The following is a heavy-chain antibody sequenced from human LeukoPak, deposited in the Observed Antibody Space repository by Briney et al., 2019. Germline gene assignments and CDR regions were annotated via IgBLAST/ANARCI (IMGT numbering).Heavy chain of an antibody. D-gene: IGHD1-7*01. V-gene: IGHV3-9*01. CDR3: AKDVTGTGAFDI. Sequence: GGSLRLSCAASGFAFDDYAMHWVRQGPGKGLEWVSGITWNSGTIGYADSVKGRFTISRDNAKNSLYLQMNSLRAEDTALYYCAKDVTGTGAFDIWGQGTMVTVSS. CDR2: ITWNSGTI. CDR1: GFAFDDYA. J-gene: IGHJ3*02.